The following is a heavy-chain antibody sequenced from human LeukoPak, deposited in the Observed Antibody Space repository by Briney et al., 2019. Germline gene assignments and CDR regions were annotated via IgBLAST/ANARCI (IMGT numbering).Heavy chain of an antibody. CDR2: IYTTGST. CDR3: ARHATVIIDY. J-gene: IGHJ4*02. V-gene: IGHV4-4*07. CDR1: GGSISSYY. D-gene: IGHD4-17*01. Sequence: PSETLSLTCTVSGGSISSYYWTWIRQPAGKGLEWIGRIYTTGSTNYNPSLNSRVTMSVDTSKNQFSLKLSSVTAADTAVYYCARHATVIIDYWGQGTLVTVSS.